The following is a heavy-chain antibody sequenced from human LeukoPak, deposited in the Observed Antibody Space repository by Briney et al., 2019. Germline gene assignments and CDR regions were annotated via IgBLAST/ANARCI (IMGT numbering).Heavy chain of an antibody. CDR2: INHSGST. V-gene: IGHV4-34*01. CDR3: ARRTIFGVVRRDFGMDV. CDR1: GGSFSGYY. Sequence: SETLSLTCAVYGGSFSGYYWSWIRQPPGKGLEWIGEINHSGSTNYNPSLKSRVTISVDTSKNQFSLKLSSVTAADTAVYYCARRTIFGVVRRDFGMDVWGQGTTVTVSS. J-gene: IGHJ6*02. D-gene: IGHD3-3*01.